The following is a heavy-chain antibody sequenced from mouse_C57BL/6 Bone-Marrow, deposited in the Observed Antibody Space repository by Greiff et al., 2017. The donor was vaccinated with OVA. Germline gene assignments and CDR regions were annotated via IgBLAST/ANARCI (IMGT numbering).Heavy chain of an antibody. Sequence: EVKVEESGAELVRPGASVKLSCTASGFNIKDDYMHWVKQRPEQGLEWIGWIDPENGDTEYASKFQGKATITADTSSNTAYLQLSSLTSEDTAVYYCTRPTVVANYFDYWGQGTTLTVSS. CDR3: TRPTVVANYFDY. V-gene: IGHV14-4*01. D-gene: IGHD1-1*01. CDR1: GFNIKDDY. J-gene: IGHJ2*01. CDR2: IDPENGDT.